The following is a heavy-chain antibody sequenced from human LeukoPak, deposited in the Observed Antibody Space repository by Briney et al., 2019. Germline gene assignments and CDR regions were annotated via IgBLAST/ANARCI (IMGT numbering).Heavy chain of an antibody. Sequence: PSETLSLTCTVSGGSINNYYWTWIRQPPGKGLEWIGSIYYDGSTNYNPSLKSRVTISLDTPKNQLSLKLSSVTAADTAVYYCARDGGYGSGSALWGQGTLITVSS. D-gene: IGHD3-10*01. V-gene: IGHV4-59*01. J-gene: IGHJ4*02. CDR1: GGSINNYY. CDR2: IYYDGST. CDR3: ARDGGYGSGSAL.